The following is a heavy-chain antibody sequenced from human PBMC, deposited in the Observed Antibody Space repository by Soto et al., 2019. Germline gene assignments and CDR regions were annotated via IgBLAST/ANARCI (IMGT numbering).Heavy chain of an antibody. CDR1: GGSISSGGYY. CDR2: IYYSGST. J-gene: IGHJ5*02. V-gene: IGHV4-31*03. CDR3: AREDYVPNNWFDP. Sequence: QVQLQESGPGLVKPSQTLSLTCTVSGGSISSGGYYWSWIRQHPGKGLEWIGYIYYSGSTYYNPSLKRRVTISVDTSKNQFSLKLSAVTAADTAVYYCAREDYVPNNWFDPWGQGTLVTVSS. D-gene: IGHD4-17*01.